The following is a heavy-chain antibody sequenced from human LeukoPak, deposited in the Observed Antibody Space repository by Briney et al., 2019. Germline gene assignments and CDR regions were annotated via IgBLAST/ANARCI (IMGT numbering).Heavy chain of an antibody. CDR1: GGSISSYY. J-gene: IGHJ4*02. CDR2: IYTSGST. D-gene: IGHD3-16*02. Sequence: SETLSLTCTVSGGSISSYYWSWIRQPAGKGLEWIGRIYTSGSTNYNPSLKSRVTMSVDTSKNQFSLKLSSATAADTAVYYCARGVDYDYIWGSYRLHYFDYWGQGTLVTVSS. CDR3: ARGVDYDYIWGSYRLHYFDY. V-gene: IGHV4-4*07.